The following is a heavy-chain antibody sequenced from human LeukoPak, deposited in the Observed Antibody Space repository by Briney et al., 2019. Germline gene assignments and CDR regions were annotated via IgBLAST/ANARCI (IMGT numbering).Heavy chain of an antibody. V-gene: IGHV4-4*07. D-gene: IGHD3-3*01. CDR1: GGSISSYY. J-gene: IGHJ4*02. Sequence: PSETLSLTCTVSGGSISSYYWSWIRQPAGKGLEWIGRIYTSGSTNYNPSLKSRVTMSVDTSKNQFSLKLSSVTAADTAVYYCAREDRSYDFWSGYLYYFDYWGQGTLVTVSS. CDR2: IYTSGST. CDR3: AREDRSYDFWSGYLYYFDY.